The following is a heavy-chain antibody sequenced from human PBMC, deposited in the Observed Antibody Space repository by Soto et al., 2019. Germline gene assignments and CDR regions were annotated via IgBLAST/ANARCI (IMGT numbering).Heavy chain of an antibody. CDR1: GFSLSTSGVG. Sequence: QITLKESGPTLVNPTQTLTLTCTFSGFSLSTSGVGVGWIRHPPGKALEWLAVIYWNEDKHFSPSLKSRLTIVKDTSKNQVVLTLTNVDPVDTATYYCAHRCYWFGGEDWFDPWGPGTLVTVSS. D-gene: IGHD3-10*01. CDR2: IYWNEDK. J-gene: IGHJ5*02. CDR3: AHRCYWFGGEDWFDP. V-gene: IGHV2-5*01.